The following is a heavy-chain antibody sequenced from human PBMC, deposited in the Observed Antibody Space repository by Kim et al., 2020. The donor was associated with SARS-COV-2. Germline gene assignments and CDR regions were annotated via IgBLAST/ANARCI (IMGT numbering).Heavy chain of an antibody. CDR3: AHSLLLWFGDLLSPDAFDI. D-gene: IGHD3-10*01. CDR2: IYWDDDK. J-gene: IGHJ3*02. V-gene: IGHV2-5*02. CDR1: GFSLSTSGVG. Sequence: SGPTLVNPTQTLTLTCTFSGFSLSTSGVGVGWIRQPPGKALEWLALIYWDDDKRYSPSLKSRLTITKDTSKNQVVLTMTNMDPVDTATYYCAHSLLLWFGDLLSPDAFDIWGQGTMVTVSS.